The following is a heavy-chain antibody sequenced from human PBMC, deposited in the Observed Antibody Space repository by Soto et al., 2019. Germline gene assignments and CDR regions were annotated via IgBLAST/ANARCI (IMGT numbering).Heavy chain of an antibody. CDR3: ATGDWSRTNNFDT. Sequence: NLLESGGGLVKPGGSLRLSCEASGFLFSHYYMSWIRQGPEKRLELVAYISSNSTAFYYADSVKGRFTISKDDAKKSVYLQITSVTSDDTAIYYCATGDWSRTNNFDTWGQGTLVIVSA. J-gene: IGHJ5*02. D-gene: IGHD2-2*01. V-gene: IGHV3-11*01. CDR1: GFLFSHYY. CDR2: ISSNSTAF.